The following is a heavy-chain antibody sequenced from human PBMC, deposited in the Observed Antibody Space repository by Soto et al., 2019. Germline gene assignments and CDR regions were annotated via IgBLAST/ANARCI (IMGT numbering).Heavy chain of an antibody. J-gene: IGHJ6*02. CDR1: GYNFANYG. CDR3: ARDAGYNDLWGGVIELYSYNMDV. CDR2: ISAHNGDT. Sequence: QVQLVQSEAEVKKPGASLKVSCRASGYNFANYGISWVRQAPGQGLEWMGWISAHNGDTKYAQKGKCRVTMTADTPTSTDYMDMGRLRSDDRDVYYCARDAGYNDLWGGVIELYSYNMDVWGQGTTGTV. D-gene: IGHD3-3*01. V-gene: IGHV1-18*01.